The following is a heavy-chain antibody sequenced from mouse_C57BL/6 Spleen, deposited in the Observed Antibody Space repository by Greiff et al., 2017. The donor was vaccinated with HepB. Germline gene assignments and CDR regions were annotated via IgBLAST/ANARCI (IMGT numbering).Heavy chain of an antibody. V-gene: IGHV1-19*01. D-gene: IGHD1-1*01. CDR2: INPYNGGT. CDR3: ARSTTTVVMDY. Sequence: VQLKESGPVLVKPGASVKMSCKASGYTFTDYYMNWVKQSHGKSLEWIGVINPYNGGTSYNQKFKGKATLTVDKSSSTAYMELNSLTSEDSAVYYCARSTTTVVMDYWGQGTSVTVSS. J-gene: IGHJ4*01. CDR1: GYTFTDYY.